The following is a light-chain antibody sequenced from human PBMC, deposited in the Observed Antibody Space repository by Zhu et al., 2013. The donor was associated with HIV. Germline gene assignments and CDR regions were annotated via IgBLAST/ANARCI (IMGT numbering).Light chain of an antibody. Sequence: QSALTQPASVSGSPGQSITISCTGTSSDVGGYNYVSWYQHHPGKAPKLLIYEVSNRPSGVSNRFSGSKSGNTASLTISGLQADDEAAYYCSSYTTRSHVGFGTGTEVTVL. CDR3: SSYTTRSHVG. J-gene: IGLJ1*01. CDR1: SSDVGGYNY. CDR2: EVS. V-gene: IGLV2-14*01.